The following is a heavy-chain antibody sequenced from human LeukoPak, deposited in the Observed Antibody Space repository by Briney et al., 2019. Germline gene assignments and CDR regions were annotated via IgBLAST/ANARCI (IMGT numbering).Heavy chain of an antibody. CDR2: ISYDGSNK. J-gene: IGHJ4*02. CDR1: GFTFSSYG. V-gene: IGHV3-30*03. Sequence: GGSLRLSCAASGFTFSSYGMHWVRQAPGKGLEWVAVISYDGSNKYYADSVKGRFTISRDNSKNTLYLQMNSLRAEDTAAYYCAPDGSPAMVGFDYWGQGTLVTVSS. CDR3: APDGSPAMVGFDY. D-gene: IGHD5-18*01.